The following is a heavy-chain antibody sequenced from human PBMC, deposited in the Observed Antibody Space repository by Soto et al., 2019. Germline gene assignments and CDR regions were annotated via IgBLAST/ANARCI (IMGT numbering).Heavy chain of an antibody. D-gene: IGHD6-6*01. V-gene: IGHV4-59*01. CDR1: GGSISSYY. J-gene: IGHJ6*03. Sequence: QVQLQESGPGLVKPSETLSLTCTVSGGSISSYYWSWIRQPPGKRLEWLGYTFYTGSTNYNPSLKSRVTISVDTSKNQFSLKLSSVTAADSAVYYCARQRDSSFSYMDVWGKGTKVTVSS. CDR3: ARQRDSSFSYMDV. CDR2: TFYTGST.